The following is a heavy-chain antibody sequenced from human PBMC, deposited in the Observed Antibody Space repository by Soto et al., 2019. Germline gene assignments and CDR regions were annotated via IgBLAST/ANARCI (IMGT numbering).Heavy chain of an antibody. V-gene: IGHV4-61*08. CDR1: GGSINSAGYY. CDR2: IYYSGRT. CDR3: ARDQLDGEGFDP. J-gene: IGHJ5*02. D-gene: IGHD1-1*01. Sequence: SETLSLTCNVSGGSINSAGYYWSWIRQHPGKGLEWIGYIYYSGRTYYNPSLKSRVTISVDTSKNQFSLKLSSVTAADTAVYYCARDQLDGEGFDPWGQGTLVTLS.